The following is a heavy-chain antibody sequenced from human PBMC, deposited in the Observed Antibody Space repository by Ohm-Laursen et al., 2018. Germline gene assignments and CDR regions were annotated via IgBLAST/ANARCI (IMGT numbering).Heavy chain of an antibody. D-gene: IGHD2-8*02. V-gene: IGHV4-39*07. CDR2: INHSGST. J-gene: IGHJ4*02. Sequence: GNLSLTCTVSGGSISSGGYYWSWIRQPPGKGLEWIGEINHSGSTNYNPSLKSRVTISVDTSKNQFSLKLSSVTAADTAVYYCARGHVRGSPLVPFDYWGQGTLVTVSS. CDR1: GGSISSGGYY. CDR3: ARGHVRGSPLVPFDY.